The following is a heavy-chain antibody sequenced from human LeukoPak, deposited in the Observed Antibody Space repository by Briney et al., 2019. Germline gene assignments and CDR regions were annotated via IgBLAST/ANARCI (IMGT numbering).Heavy chain of an antibody. V-gene: IGHV7-4-1*02. CDR2: INTNTGNP. J-gene: IGHJ6*03. Sequence: ASVKVSCKASGYTFTSYAMNWVRQAPGQGLEWMGWINTNTGNPTYAQGFTGRFVFSLDTSVSTAYLQISSLKAEDTAVYYCARVIQLWSPTQTDYYYYYMDVWGKGTTVTVSS. D-gene: IGHD5-18*01. CDR3: ARVIQLWSPTQTDYYYYYMDV. CDR1: GYTFTSYA.